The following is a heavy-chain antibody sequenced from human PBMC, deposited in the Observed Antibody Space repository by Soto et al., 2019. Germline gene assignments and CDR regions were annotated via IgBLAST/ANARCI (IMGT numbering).Heavy chain of an antibody. CDR2: INPNNGLT. Sequence: QVQLVQSGAEVKKPGASVKVSCKASGYTFTALYMNWVRQAPGQGLEWMGWINPNNGLTKLAQKFQDRVTMTRDTSISTAYMELTRLTSDDTAVYYCTTLRLDPWGQATLVTVSS. CDR3: TTLRLDP. CDR1: GYTFTALY. V-gene: IGHV1-2*02. J-gene: IGHJ5*02.